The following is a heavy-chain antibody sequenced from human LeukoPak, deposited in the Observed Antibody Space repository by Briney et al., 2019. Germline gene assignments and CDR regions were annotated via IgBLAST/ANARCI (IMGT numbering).Heavy chain of an antibody. J-gene: IGHJ4*02. CDR2: MRSDGSTK. V-gene: IGHV3-30*02. CDR1: GFTFSSYW. Sequence: GGSLRLSCAASGFTFSSYWMHWVRQAPGKGLEWVAYMRSDGSTKYYADSVKGRFTISRDNSKNTLYVQMNSLRAEDTAVYYCAKGYDSSGFYLDYWGRGTLVTVSS. CDR3: AKGYDSSGFYLDY. D-gene: IGHD3-22*01.